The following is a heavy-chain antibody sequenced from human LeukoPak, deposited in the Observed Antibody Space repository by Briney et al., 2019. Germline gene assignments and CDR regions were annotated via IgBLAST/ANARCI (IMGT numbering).Heavy chain of an antibody. CDR2: IKTDGSEK. CDR1: GFTFSSYW. Sequence: GGSLRLSCEASGFTFSSYWMSWVRQAPGKGLEWVANIKTDGSEKYYVDSVKGRFTISRDNSKNTLYVQVNSLGTEDTAAYYCAKGSYYDSSGSFYFDYWGQGTLVTVSS. CDR3: AKGSYYDSSGSFYFDY. V-gene: IGHV3-7*03. D-gene: IGHD3-22*01. J-gene: IGHJ4*02.